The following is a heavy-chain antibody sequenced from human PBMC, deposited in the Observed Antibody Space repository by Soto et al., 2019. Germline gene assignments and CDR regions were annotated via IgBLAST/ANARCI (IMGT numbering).Heavy chain of an antibody. Sequence: QVQLQESGPGLVKPSETLSLTCTVSGGSISSYYWSWIRQPAGKGLEWIGRIYTSGSTNYNPSLKSRVTMSVDTSKNQFSLKLSSVTAADTAVYCCARNKYYYGSGKFDPWGQGTLVTVSS. CDR1: GGSISSYY. CDR3: ARNKYYYGSGKFDP. V-gene: IGHV4-4*07. CDR2: IYTSGST. J-gene: IGHJ5*02. D-gene: IGHD3-10*01.